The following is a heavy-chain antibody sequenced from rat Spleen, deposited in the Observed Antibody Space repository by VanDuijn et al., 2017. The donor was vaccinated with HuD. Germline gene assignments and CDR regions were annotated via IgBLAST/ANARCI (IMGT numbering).Heavy chain of an antibody. Sequence: EVQLVESGGGLVQPGRSMKLSCAASGFTFSNYYMAWVRQAPTKGLEWVASITNTGGGNTYYRDSVKGRFTISRDNAKSTLYLQMNSLRSEDTATYYCTRTFYGYPPRVLDAWGQGASVTVSS. CDR2: ITNTGGGNT. CDR3: TRTFYGYPPRVLDA. CDR1: GFTFSNYY. D-gene: IGHD1-9*01. V-gene: IGHV5-25*01. J-gene: IGHJ4*01.